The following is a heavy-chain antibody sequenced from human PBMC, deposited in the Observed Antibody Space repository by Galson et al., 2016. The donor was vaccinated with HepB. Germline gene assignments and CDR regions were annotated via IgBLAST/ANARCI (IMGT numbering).Heavy chain of an antibody. V-gene: IGHV3-48*02. Sequence: SLRLSCAASGFIFSNYNMNWVRQAPGKGMEWVSYVSPNGNTKYYADSVKGRFSISKDNAKNSLSLQMTSLRDDDTAVYYCARGLPFHGSGWYFDSWGQGILVTVSS. J-gene: IGHJ4*02. D-gene: IGHD6-19*01. CDR1: GFIFSNYN. CDR3: ARGLPFHGSGWYFDS. CDR2: VSPNGNTK.